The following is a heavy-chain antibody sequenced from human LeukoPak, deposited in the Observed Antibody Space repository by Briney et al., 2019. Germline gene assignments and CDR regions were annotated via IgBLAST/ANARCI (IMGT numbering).Heavy chain of an antibody. J-gene: IGHJ6*04. CDR3: TRKSGHYYGMDV. D-gene: IGHD1-26*01. Sequence: PGGSPRLSCAASGFTFSSYWMHWVRQAPGKGLVWVSRIKSDGSDIIYADSVKGRFTISTDNAKNMLYLETNSLRGEDTAVYYCTRKSGHYYGMDVWGKGTTVTVAS. CDR2: IKSDGSDI. CDR1: GFTFSSYW. V-gene: IGHV3-74*01.